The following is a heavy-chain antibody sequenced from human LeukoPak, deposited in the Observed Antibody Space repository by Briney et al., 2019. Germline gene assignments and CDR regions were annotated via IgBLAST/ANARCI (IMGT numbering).Heavy chain of an antibody. J-gene: IGHJ6*03. CDR3: AVVPAAIGYYYMDV. Sequence: ASVKVSCKASGGTSSSYAISWVRQAPGQGLEWMGRIIPIFGTANYAQKFQGRVTITTDESTSTAYMELSSLRSEDTAVYYCAVVPAAIGYYYMDVWGKGTTVTVSS. D-gene: IGHD2-2*02. V-gene: IGHV1-69*05. CDR2: IIPIFGTA. CDR1: GGTSSSYA.